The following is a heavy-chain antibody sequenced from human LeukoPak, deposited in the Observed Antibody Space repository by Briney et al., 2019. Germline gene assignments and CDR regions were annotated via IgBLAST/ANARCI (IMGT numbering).Heavy chain of an antibody. V-gene: IGHV1-46*03. D-gene: IGHD2-15*01. Sequence: ASVKVSCKASGYTFTSYHMHWVRHAPGQGLEWMGIINPSGGSTSYAQKFQGRVTMTRDTSTSTVYMELSSLRSEDAAVYYCARGPVVANWFDPWGQGTLVTVSS. CDR3: ARGPVVANWFDP. CDR2: INPSGGST. CDR1: GYTFTSYH. J-gene: IGHJ5*02.